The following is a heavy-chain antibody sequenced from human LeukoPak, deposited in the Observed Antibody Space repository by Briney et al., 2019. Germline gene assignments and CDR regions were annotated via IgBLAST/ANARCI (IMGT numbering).Heavy chain of an antibody. J-gene: IGHJ4*02. CDR1: GGSISSYY. D-gene: IGHD3-22*01. CDR3: ARYVGLNPYYYDSSGFDY. V-gene: IGHV4-4*07. CDR2: IYTSGST. Sequence: SETLSLTCTVSGGSISSYYWSWIRQPAGKGLEWIGRIYTSGSTNYNPSLKSRVTISVDTSKNQFSLKLSSVTAADTVVYYCARYVGLNPYYYDSSGFDYWGQGTLVTVSS.